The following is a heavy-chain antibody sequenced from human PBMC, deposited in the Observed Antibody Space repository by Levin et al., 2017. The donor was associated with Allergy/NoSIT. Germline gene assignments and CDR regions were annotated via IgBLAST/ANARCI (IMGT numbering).Heavy chain of an antibody. CDR1: GYTFTSYG. CDR3: ARDFVTGDRETKHYYYYYYMDV. D-gene: IGHD7-27*01. Sequence: ASVKVSCKASGYTFTSYGISWVRQAPGQGLEWMGWISAYNGNTNYAQKLQGRVTMTTDTSTSTAYMELRSLRSDDTAVYYCARDFVTGDRETKHYYYYYYMDVWGKGTTVTVSS. CDR2: ISAYNGNT. V-gene: IGHV1-18*01. J-gene: IGHJ6*03.